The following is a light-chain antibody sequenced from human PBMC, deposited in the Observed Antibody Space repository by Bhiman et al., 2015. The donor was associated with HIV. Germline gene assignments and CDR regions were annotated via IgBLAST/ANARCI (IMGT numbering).Light chain of an antibody. CDR1: SSDVGGYNY. CDR3: CSYAASSTSHVV. Sequence: QSALTQPASLSGSPGQSITISCTGTSSDVGGYNYVSWFQQHPGKAPKLMIYDVSHRPSGVSIRFSGSKSGNTASLTISGLQAEDEADYFCCSYAASSTSHVVFGRRDQADRP. CDR2: DVS. V-gene: IGLV2-14*03. J-gene: IGLJ2*01.